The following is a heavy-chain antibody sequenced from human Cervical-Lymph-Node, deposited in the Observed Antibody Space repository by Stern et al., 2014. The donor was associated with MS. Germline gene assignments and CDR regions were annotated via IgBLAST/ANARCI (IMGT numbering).Heavy chain of an antibody. J-gene: IGHJ5*02. CDR1: GASITSYY. Sequence: QVQLQESGPGLLRPSETLSLTCTVSGASITSYYWSWIRQPPVKGLEWIGYIYYSGTTNHNASLKGRVAISIDTSKTQFSLRLSSVTAADTAVYYCARATDLWGQGTLVTVSS. V-gene: IGHV4-59*01. CDR2: IYYSGTT. CDR3: ARATDL.